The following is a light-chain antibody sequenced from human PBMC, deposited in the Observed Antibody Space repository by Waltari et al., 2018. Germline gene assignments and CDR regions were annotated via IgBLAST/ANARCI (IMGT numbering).Light chain of an antibody. Sequence: SSELTQDPAVSVALGQTVSITCQGDSLRRYYASWYQQKPRQAPLRVIYGKNSRPSGIPDRFSGSSSGNTASLTITGAQAEDEADYYCNSRDSNNNRVFFGGGTKLTVL. J-gene: IGLJ2*01. CDR1: SLRRYY. CDR3: NSRDSNNNRVF. CDR2: GKN. V-gene: IGLV3-19*01.